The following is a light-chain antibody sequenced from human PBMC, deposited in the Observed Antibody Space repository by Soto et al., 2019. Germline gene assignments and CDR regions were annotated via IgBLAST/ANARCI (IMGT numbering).Light chain of an antibody. J-gene: IGKJ5*01. V-gene: IGKV1-39*01. CDR1: QSISHY. CDR2: AAS. CDR3: QQSYGTPII. Sequence: DIQITKSPFSLSAPVGDRVTITCRASQSISHYLNWYQQKQGKAPKLLIYAASTLQSGVPSRFSGSGSGTDFTLTTSSLQTEDSATYYCQQSYGTPIIFGLGTRLDIK.